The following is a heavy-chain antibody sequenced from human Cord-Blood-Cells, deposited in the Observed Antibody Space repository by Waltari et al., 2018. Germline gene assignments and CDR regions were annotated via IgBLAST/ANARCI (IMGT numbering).Heavy chain of an antibody. CDR1: GGSISSGDYY. CDR3: ARAGVYYDFWSGYYDY. V-gene: IGHV4-30-4*01. Sequence: QVQLQESGPGLVKPSQTLSLTCTVSGGSISSGDYYWSWIRQPPGKGLEWIGYIYYSGSTYYNPSLKSLVTISVDTSKNQFSLKLSSVTAADTAVYYCARAGVYYDFWSGYYDYWGQGTLVTVSS. CDR2: IYYSGST. J-gene: IGHJ4*02. D-gene: IGHD3-3*01.